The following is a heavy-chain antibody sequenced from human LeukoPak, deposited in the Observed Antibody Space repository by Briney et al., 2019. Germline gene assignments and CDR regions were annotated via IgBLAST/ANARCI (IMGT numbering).Heavy chain of an antibody. D-gene: IGHD4-11*01. J-gene: IGHJ6*02. V-gene: IGHV3-66*01. CDR3: ARSYSNHLFGMDV. CDR1: GFTVSSYY. CDR2: MYSGGST. Sequence: GGSLRLSCAASGFTVSSYYMTWVRQAPGKGLEWVSVMYSGGSTYYAASVKGRVAISRENSQNTVFLQMNSVRVEDTAVYYCARSYSNHLFGMDVWGQGTAVTVSS.